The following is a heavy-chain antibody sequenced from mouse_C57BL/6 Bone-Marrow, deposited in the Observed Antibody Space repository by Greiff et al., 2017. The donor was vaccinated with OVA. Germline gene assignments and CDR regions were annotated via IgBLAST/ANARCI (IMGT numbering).Heavy chain of an antibody. CDR1: GYTFTSYW. D-gene: IGHD2-1*01. J-gene: IGHJ4*01. Sequence: VQLQQPGAELVRPGTSVKLSCKASGYTFTSYWMHWVKQRPGQGLEWIGVIDPSDSYTNYNQKFKGKATLTVDTSSSTAYMQLSSLTSEDSAVYYCARAIPLYGKGAMDYWGQGTSVTVSS. CDR2: IDPSDSYT. V-gene: IGHV1-59*01. CDR3: ARAIPLYGKGAMDY.